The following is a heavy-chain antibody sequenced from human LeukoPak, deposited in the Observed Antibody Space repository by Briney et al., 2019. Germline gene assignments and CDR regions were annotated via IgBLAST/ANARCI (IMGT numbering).Heavy chain of an antibody. Sequence: ASVKVSCKASGYTFTSYAMHWVRQAPGQRLEWMGWISAGNGNTKYSQKFRGRVTITRDTSASTAYMELSSLRSGDTAVYYCARDERYSAIDYWGQGTLVTVSS. J-gene: IGHJ4*02. CDR1: GYTFTSYA. D-gene: IGHD6-13*01. V-gene: IGHV1-3*01. CDR2: ISAGNGNT. CDR3: ARDERYSAIDY.